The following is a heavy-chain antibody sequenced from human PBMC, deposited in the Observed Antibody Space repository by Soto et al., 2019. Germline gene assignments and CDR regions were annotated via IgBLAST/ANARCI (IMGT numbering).Heavy chain of an antibody. CDR1: GYTFTSYG. CDR3: AREGSMGYYYDSSGYVDFDY. V-gene: IGHV1-18*01. CDR2: ISAYNGNT. D-gene: IGHD3-22*01. J-gene: IGHJ4*02. Sequence: QVQLVQSGAEVKKPGASVKVTCKASGYTFTSYGISWVRQAPGQGLEWMGWISAYNGNTNYAQKLQGRVTMTTDTSTSTAYMELRSLRSDDTAVYYCAREGSMGYYYDSSGYVDFDYWGQGTLVTVSS.